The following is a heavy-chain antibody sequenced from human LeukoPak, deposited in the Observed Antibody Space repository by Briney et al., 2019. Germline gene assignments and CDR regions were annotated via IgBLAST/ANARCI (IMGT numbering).Heavy chain of an antibody. D-gene: IGHD5-18*01. V-gene: IGHV3-30*18. CDR1: GFTFSSYG. CDR2: IAYDGSNK. CDR3: AKDPRGYSYGYFDY. J-gene: IGHJ4*02. Sequence: GRSLRLSRAASGFTFSSYGMHWVRQAPGKGLEWVAVIAYDGSNKYYADSVKGRFSISRDNSKNTLYLQMNSLRAEDTAVFYCAKDPRGYSYGYFDYWGQGALVTVSS.